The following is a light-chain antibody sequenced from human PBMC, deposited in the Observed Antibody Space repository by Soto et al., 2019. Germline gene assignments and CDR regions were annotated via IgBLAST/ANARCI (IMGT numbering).Light chain of an antibody. CDR2: GAS. CDR1: QSVSARY. J-gene: IGKJ1*01. CDR3: QQYTVSPPT. Sequence: EIVLTQSQGTLSLSPGERATLSCRASQSVSARYVAWYQRKPGQAPRLLIDGASNRATEIPVRFSASGSGTDFTLTITRLEPEDFAVYICQQYTVSPPTFGLGTKVEFK. V-gene: IGKV3-20*01.